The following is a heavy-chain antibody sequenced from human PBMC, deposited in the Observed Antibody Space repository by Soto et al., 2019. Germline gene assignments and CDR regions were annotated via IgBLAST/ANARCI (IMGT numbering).Heavy chain of an antibody. Sequence: PGGSLRRSCAASGFTFSSYGMHWVRQAPGKGLEWVAVISYDGSNKYYADSVKGRFTISRDNSKNTLYLQMNSLRAEDTAVYYCARGSEAAIHFDYWGQGTLVTLSS. D-gene: IGHD2-2*02. V-gene: IGHV3-30-3*01. CDR2: ISYDGSNK. J-gene: IGHJ4*02. CDR1: GFTFSSYG. CDR3: ARGSEAAIHFDY.